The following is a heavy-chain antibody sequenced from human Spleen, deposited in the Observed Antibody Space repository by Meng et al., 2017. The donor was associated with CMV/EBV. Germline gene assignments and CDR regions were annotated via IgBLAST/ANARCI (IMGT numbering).Heavy chain of an antibody. CDR2: IGSAGDR. D-gene: IGHD3-3*01. Sequence: GGSLRLSCAASGFSFSSHDMHWVRQTPGKGLEWVSSIGSAGDRYYAGSVKGRFTISRENAKNSFSLQMNSLRVGDTAVYYCASGPSGVVSADYWGQGTLVTVSS. CDR3: ASGPSGVVSADY. V-gene: IGHV3-13*01. CDR1: GFSFSSHD. J-gene: IGHJ4*02.